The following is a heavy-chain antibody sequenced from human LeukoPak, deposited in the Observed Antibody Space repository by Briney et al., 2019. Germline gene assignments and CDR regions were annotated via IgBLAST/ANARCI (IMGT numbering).Heavy chain of an antibody. CDR3: ARGSSGWYMDY. CDR1: GGSIGSYY. V-gene: IGHV4-59*08. J-gene: IGHJ4*02. CDR2: IYYSGST. D-gene: IGHD6-19*01. Sequence: PSETLSLTCTVSGGSIGSYYWSWIRQPPGKGLEWIGYIYYSGSTNYNPSLKSRVTISVDTSKNQFSLKLSSVTAADTAVYYCARGSSGWYMDYWGQGTLVTVSS.